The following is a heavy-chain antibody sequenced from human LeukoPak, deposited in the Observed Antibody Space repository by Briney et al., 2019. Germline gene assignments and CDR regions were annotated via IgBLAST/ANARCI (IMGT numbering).Heavy chain of an antibody. J-gene: IGHJ3*02. CDR1: GGSISGYY. CDR3: ARARDYYDSSGAFDI. Sequence: SETLSLTCTVSGGSISGYYWSWIRQPPGKGLEWIGYMYYIWSTNYNPSLKSRVTILVDTSKKQFSLKLSSVTAADTAVYYCARARDYYDSSGAFDIWGQGTMVTVSS. CDR2: MYYIWST. V-gene: IGHV4-59*01. D-gene: IGHD3-22*01.